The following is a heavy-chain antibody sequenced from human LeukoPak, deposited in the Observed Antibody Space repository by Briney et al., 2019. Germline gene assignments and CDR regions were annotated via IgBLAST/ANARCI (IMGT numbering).Heavy chain of an antibody. CDR3: ARAGPGYCSGSSRFDY. Sequence: SETLSLTCSVSGGSISGYYWSWIRQPPGKGLEWIGYIYYSGSTNYNPSLKSRVTISLDTSKNQFSLKLSSVTAADTAVYYCARAGPGYCSGSSRFDYWGQGTLVTVSS. CDR2: IYYSGST. D-gene: IGHD2-15*01. J-gene: IGHJ4*02. CDR1: GGSISGYY. V-gene: IGHV4-59*01.